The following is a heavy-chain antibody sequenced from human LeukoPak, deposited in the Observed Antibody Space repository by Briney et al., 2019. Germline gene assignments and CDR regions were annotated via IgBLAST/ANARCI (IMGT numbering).Heavy chain of an antibody. J-gene: IGHJ4*02. CDR1: GFTFSSYD. CDR3: ARGYCSSTSCPFDY. CDR2: IGTAGDT. Sequence: PGGSLRLSCAASGFTFSSYDMHWVRQATGKGLERVSAIGTAGDTYYPGSVKGRFTISRENAKNSLYLQMNSLRAGDTAVYYCARGYCSSTSCPFDYWGQGTLVTVSS. D-gene: IGHD2-2*01. V-gene: IGHV3-13*01.